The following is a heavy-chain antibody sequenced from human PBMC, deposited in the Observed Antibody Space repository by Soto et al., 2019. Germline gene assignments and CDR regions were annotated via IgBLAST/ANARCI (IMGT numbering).Heavy chain of an antibody. J-gene: IGHJ4*02. CDR2: IYSGGST. D-gene: IGHD5-18*01. CDR1: GFNVSSNY. Sequence: GGSLRLSCAASGFNVSSNYMSWVRQAPEKGLEWVSLIYSGGSTYYPDSVKGRFTISRDNSKNTLYLQMNSLRAEDTAVYYCARDQPGYSYGYGLGYWGQGTLVTVSS. CDR3: ARDQPGYSYGYGLGY. V-gene: IGHV3-66*01.